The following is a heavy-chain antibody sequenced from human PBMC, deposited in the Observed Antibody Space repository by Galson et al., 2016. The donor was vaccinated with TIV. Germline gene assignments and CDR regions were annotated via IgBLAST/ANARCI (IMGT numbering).Heavy chain of an antibody. CDR3: AEDPDMVYGNSDFDS. CDR1: GFRFINYA. Sequence: SLRLSCAASGFRFINYAVSWVRQAPGKGLQWVSGMDSSGFATYNADSVKGRFTISRDNSRNTLYLQMNSLRVDDTAVYYCAEDPDMVYGNSDFDSWGQGTLVTVSS. D-gene: IGHD3-10*01. V-gene: IGHV3-23*01. J-gene: IGHJ4*02. CDR2: MDSSGFAT.